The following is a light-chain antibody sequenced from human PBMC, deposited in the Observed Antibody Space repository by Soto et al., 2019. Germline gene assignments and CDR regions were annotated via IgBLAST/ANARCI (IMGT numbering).Light chain of an antibody. CDR3: VQHDTDPLT. Sequence: DIQVTQSPSFMSASVGDRVTITCRASQGISSDLAWYQQKPGKAPKRLIYGASTLQSGVPSRFSGSGSATEFTLTITSLQPEDFATYYCVQHDTDPLTFGGVTKVDSK. CDR1: QGISSD. J-gene: IGKJ4*01. CDR2: GAS. V-gene: IGKV1-9*01.